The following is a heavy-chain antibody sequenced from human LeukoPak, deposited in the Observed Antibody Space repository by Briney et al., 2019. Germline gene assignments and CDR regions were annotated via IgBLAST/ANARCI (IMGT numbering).Heavy chain of an antibody. D-gene: IGHD3-10*01. V-gene: IGHV3-53*01. CDR2: IYSGGST. J-gene: IGHJ6*03. CDR3: ASGSGSYRTPYYYMDV. CDR1: GFTVSSNY. Sequence: GGSLRLSCAASGFTVSSNYMSWVRQAPGKGLEWVSVIYSGGSTYYADSVKGRFTISRDNSKNTLYLQMNSLRAEDTAVYYYASGSGSYRTPYYYMDVWGTGTTVTVSS.